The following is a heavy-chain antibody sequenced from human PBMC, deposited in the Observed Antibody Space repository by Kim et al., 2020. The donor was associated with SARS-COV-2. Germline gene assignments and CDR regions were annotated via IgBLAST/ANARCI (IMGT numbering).Heavy chain of an antibody. J-gene: IGHJ1*01. V-gene: IGHV1-69*01. Sequence: YAQKVQGRVTITADESTSTGYMELSSLRSEDTAVYYCARGGINDYEYFQHWGQGTLVTVSS. D-gene: IGHD4-17*01. CDR3: ARGGINDYEYFQH.